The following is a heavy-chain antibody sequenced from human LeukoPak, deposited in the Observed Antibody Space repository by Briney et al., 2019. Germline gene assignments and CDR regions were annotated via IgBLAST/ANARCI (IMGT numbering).Heavy chain of an antibody. D-gene: IGHD6-13*01. CDR3: ARVTGYMTEDYFDY. Sequence: PSETLSLTCTVPDDSISTNYWSWIRQPPGKGLEWIGYIYYSRTSNYNPSLRSRVTMSVETSKNQFSLRLSSVTAADTAVYYCARVTGYMTEDYFDYWGQGTLITVSS. CDR1: DDSISTNY. J-gene: IGHJ4*02. CDR2: IYYSRTS. V-gene: IGHV4-59*01.